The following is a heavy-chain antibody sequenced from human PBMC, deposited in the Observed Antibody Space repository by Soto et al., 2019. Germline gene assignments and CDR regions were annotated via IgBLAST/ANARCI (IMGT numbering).Heavy chain of an antibody. CDR3: ARDRTRELRSYGMDV. V-gene: IGHV4-31*03. Sequence: TLSLTCTVSGGSISSGGYYWSWIRQHPGKGLEWIGYIYYSGSTYYNPSLKSRVTISVDTSKNQFSLKLSSVTAADTAVYYCARDRTRELRSYGMDVWGQGTTVTVSS. J-gene: IGHJ6*02. D-gene: IGHD1-26*01. CDR2: IYYSGST. CDR1: GGSISSGGYY.